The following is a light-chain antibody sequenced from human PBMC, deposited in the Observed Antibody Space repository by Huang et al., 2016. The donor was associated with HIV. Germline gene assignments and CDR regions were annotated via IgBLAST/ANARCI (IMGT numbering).Light chain of an antibody. CDR2: GAS. J-gene: IGKJ4*01. CDR3: QQTYSNLIT. CDR1: QTISNS. V-gene: IGKV1-39*01. Sequence: DIQMTQSPSSLPASVGDRVTITCRASQTISNSLNWYQQKTGKAPKLLIYGASFLQSGVPSRFSGSGSETDFTLTISSLQVEDFATYFCQQTYSNLITFGGGTKVEIK.